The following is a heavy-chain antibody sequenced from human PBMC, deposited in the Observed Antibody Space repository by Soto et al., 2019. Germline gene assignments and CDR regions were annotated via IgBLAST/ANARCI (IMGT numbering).Heavy chain of an antibody. V-gene: IGHV4-39*01. CDR3: ARRVGFEVVTAPPDPNWFDP. J-gene: IGHJ5*02. D-gene: IGHD2-21*02. Sequence: QLQLQESGPGLVKPSETLSLTCTVSGGSISSSSYYWGWIRQPPGKGLEWIGSIYYSGSTYYNPSLKSRVTISVDTSKNQFSLKLSSVTAADTAVYYCARRVGFEVVTAPPDPNWFDPWGQGTLVTVSS. CDR2: IYYSGST. CDR1: GGSISSSSYY.